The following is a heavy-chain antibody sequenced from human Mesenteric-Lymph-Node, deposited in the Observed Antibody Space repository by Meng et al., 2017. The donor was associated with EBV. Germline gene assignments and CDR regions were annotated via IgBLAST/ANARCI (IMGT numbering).Heavy chain of an antibody. J-gene: IGHJ5*02. CDR3: ASDRWEREGWFDR. D-gene: IGHD1-26*01. CDR2: INTYGSST. CDR1: KFPVSTYA. V-gene: IGHV3-74*02. Sequence: VQLVASWGGVVHPGRSLRRTCPTSKFPVSTYAMHWVRQVPGKGLVWVARINTYGSSTNYADSVQGRFTISRDNAKGTLYLQMNSLRDEDTAVYYCASDRWEREGWFDRWGPGTLVTVSS.